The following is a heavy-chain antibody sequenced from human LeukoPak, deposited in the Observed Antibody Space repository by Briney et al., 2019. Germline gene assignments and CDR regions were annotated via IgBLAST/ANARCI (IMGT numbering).Heavy chain of an antibody. CDR1: GGSFSGYY. CDR2: INHSGST. D-gene: IGHD3-9*01. Sequence: SETLSLTCAVYGGSFSGYYWSWIRQPPGKGLEWIGEINHSGSTNYNPSLKSRVTISVDTSKNQFSLKLSSVTAADTAVYYCARGLGILTGFDWFDPWGQGTLVAVSS. V-gene: IGHV4-34*01. J-gene: IGHJ5*02. CDR3: ARGLGILTGFDWFDP.